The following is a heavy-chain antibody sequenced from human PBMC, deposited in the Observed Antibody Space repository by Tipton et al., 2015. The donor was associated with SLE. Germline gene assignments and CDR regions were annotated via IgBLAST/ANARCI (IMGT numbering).Heavy chain of an antibody. CDR3: AKDASNYVGYLDH. CDR2: ISWNSGSI. J-gene: IGHJ4*02. Sequence: SLRLSCAASGFTFDDYAMHWVRQAPGKGLEWVSGISWNSGSIGYADSVKGRFTISRDNAKNSLYLQMNSLRAEDTALYYCAKDASNYVGYLDHWGQGTLVTVSS. CDR1: GFTFDDYA. V-gene: IGHV3-9*01. D-gene: IGHD4-11*01.